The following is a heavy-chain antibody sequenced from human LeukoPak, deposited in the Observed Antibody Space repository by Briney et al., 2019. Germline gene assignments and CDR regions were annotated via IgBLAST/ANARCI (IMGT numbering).Heavy chain of an antibody. CDR3: ARVRGYSGYDRNAFDI. D-gene: IGHD5-12*01. CDR1: GGSFSGYY. Sequence: SETLSLTCAVYGGSFSGYYWSWIRQPPGKGLEWIGEINHSGSTNYNPSLKSRVTISVDTSKNQFSLKLSSVTAADTAVYYCARVRGYSGYDRNAFDIWGQGTMVTVSS. V-gene: IGHV4-34*01. CDR2: INHSGST. J-gene: IGHJ3*02.